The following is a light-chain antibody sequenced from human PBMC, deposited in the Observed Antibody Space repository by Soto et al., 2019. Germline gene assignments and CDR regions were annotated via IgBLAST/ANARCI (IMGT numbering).Light chain of an antibody. Sequence: QPVLTQPPSASGTPGQRVTISCSGSSSNIGSNTVNWYQQLPGTAPTLLIYGQNQRPSGVPDRFSGSKSGTSASLAISGLQSEDEADYYCAVWDDSLDGRVFGGGTKLTVL. CDR3: AVWDDSLDGRV. J-gene: IGLJ2*01. CDR2: GQN. CDR1: SSNIGSNT. V-gene: IGLV1-44*01.